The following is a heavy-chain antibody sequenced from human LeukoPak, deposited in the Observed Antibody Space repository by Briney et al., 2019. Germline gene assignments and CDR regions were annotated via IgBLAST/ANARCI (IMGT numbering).Heavy chain of an antibody. CDR3: AKGILGYCSSTSCVLGLMDV. Sequence: GGSLRLSCAASGFTFSSYAMSWVRQAPGKGLEWVSAISGSGGSTYYADSVKGRFTISRDNSKNTLYLQMNSLRAEDTAVYYCAKGILGYCSSTSCVLGLMDVWGKGTTVTVSS. J-gene: IGHJ6*03. D-gene: IGHD2-2*01. CDR1: GFTFSSYA. V-gene: IGHV3-23*01. CDR2: ISGSGGST.